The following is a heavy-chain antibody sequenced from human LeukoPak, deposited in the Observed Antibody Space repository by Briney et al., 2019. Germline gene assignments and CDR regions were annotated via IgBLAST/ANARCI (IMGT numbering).Heavy chain of an antibody. CDR1: GGSFSGYY. CDR2: INHSGST. Sequence: SETLSLTCAVYGGSFSGYYWSWIRQPPGKGLEWIGEINHSGSTNYNPSLKSRVTISVDTSKNQFSLKLSSVTAADTAVYYCARGRGYWLHYSFADYWGQGTLVTVSS. CDR3: ARGRGYWLHYSFADY. V-gene: IGHV4-34*01. J-gene: IGHJ4*02. D-gene: IGHD3-9*01.